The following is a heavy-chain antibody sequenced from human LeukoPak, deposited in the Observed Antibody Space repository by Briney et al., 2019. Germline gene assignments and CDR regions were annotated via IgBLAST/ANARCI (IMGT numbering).Heavy chain of an antibody. CDR3: ARVASNYDFDY. J-gene: IGHJ4*02. D-gene: IGHD4-11*01. Sequence: GGSLRLSCAASGFTFSSYSMKWVRQAPGKGREGGSSISSSSRYIYYADSVKGRFTISRDNAKNSLYLQMNSLRAEDTALYYCARVASNYDFDYWGQGTLVTVSS. V-gene: IGHV3-21*04. CDR1: GFTFSSYS. CDR2: ISSSSRYI.